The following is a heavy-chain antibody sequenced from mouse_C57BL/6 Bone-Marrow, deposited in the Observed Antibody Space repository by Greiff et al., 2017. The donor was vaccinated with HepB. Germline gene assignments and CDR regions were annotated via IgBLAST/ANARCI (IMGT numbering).Heavy chain of an antibody. D-gene: IGHD2-3*01. J-gene: IGHJ4*01. V-gene: IGHV5-6*01. CDR3: ARQRGYSYAMDY. CDR2: ISSGGSYT. Sequence: EVKLMESGGDLVKPGGSLKLSCAASGFTFSSYGMSWVRQTPDKRLEWVATISSGGSYTYYPDSVKGRFTISRDNAKNTLYLQMSSLKSEDTAMYYCARQRGYSYAMDYWGQGTSVTVSS. CDR1: GFTFSSYG.